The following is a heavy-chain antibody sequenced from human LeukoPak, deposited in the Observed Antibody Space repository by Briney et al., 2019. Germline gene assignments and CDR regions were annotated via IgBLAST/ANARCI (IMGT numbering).Heavy chain of an antibody. Sequence: PGGSLRLSCAASGFTFSSYSMNWVRQAPGKGLEWVSSISSSSSYIYYADSVKGRFTISRDNAKNSLYLQMNSLRAEDTALYYCARPLHSSGYLNAMDVWGKGTTVTVSS. D-gene: IGHD3-22*01. J-gene: IGHJ6*03. CDR1: GFTFSSYS. V-gene: IGHV3-21*04. CDR2: ISSSSSYI. CDR3: ARPLHSSGYLNAMDV.